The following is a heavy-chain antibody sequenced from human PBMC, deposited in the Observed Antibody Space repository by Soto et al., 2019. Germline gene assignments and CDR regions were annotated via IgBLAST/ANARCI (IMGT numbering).Heavy chain of an antibody. CDR3: ARDGTTVTTSNWFDP. Sequence: ASVKVSCKASGYTFTIYGISWVRQAPGQGLEWMGWISAYNGNTNYAQKLQGRVTMTTDTSTSTAYMELRSLRSDDTAVYYCARDGTTVTTSNWFDPWGQGTLVTVSS. D-gene: IGHD4-17*01. CDR2: ISAYNGNT. CDR1: GYTFTIYG. J-gene: IGHJ5*02. V-gene: IGHV1-18*01.